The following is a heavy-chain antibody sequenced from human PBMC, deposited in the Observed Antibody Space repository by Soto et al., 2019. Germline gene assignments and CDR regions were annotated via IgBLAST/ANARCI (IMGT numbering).Heavy chain of an antibody. CDR2: ISSDGSNN. D-gene: IGHD2-15*01. Sequence: QVQLVESGGGVVQPGRSLRLSCAASGFTFSSYAMHWVRQAPGKGLEWVAVISSDGSNNYYADSVKGRFTISRDNSKNTLYLQMNSLRAEDTALYYCARFKGCSGGSCSADFDYWGQGTVVTVSS. J-gene: IGHJ4*02. CDR3: ARFKGCSGGSCSADFDY. V-gene: IGHV3-30-3*01. CDR1: GFTFSSYA.